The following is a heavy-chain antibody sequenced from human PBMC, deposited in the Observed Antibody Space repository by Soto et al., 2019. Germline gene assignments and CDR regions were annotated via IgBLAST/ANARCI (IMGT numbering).Heavy chain of an antibody. CDR2: VYWDDSK. D-gene: IGHD6-19*01. J-gene: IGHJ4*02. V-gene: IGHV2-5*02. Sequence: QITLKESGPTLVKPTQTLTLTCTFSGFSLTTSGVGVGWIRQPPGKALEWLALVYWDDSKRYIPSLRRRITITKDNSKIQVVLTMTNMVPVDTATYFCAHKQWLVRRYFDSWGQGTQVTVSS. CDR3: AHKQWLVRRYFDS. CDR1: GFSLTTSGVG.